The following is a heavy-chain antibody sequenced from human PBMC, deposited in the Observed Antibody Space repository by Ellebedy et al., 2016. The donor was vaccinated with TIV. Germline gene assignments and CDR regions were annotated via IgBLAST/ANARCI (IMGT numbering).Heavy chain of an antibody. CDR3: ARGRGCNVESYPDN. CDR2: IIAFFGTT. V-gene: IGHV1-69*13. CDR1: GGIFRSNA. Sequence: ASVKVSXXASGGIFRSNAMSWVRQAPGQGLEWMGGIIAFFGTTNYAQKFQGRVTITADESTSTVYMDLTSLRSEDTAVYYCARGRGCNVESYPDNWGQGTLVIVSS. J-gene: IGHJ4*02. D-gene: IGHD2-2*01.